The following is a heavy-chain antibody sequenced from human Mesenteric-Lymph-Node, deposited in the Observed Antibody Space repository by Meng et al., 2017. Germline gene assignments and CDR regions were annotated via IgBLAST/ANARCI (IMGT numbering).Heavy chain of an antibody. CDR3: ARTNYGDYNWFDP. V-gene: IGHV4-31*03. J-gene: IGHJ5*02. D-gene: IGHD4-17*01. CDR1: ACSSSSVGLY. Sequence: AAGQGRLKPSQSLSLTCTVSACSSSSVGLYWNWIRQHPGKGRKWIGYIYYSGSTYYNPSLRSRVAISIDTSKNQFSLKLTSVTAADTAVYFCARTNYGDYNWFDPWCQGTLVTVSS. CDR2: IYYSGST.